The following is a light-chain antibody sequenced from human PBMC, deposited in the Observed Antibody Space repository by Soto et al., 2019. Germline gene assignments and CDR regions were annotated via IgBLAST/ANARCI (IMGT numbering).Light chain of an antibody. Sequence: EIFLTQSPATLSLSPGQRAVLSCRASQTVYSYLAWYQHKPGQAPRLLIYDASKRATDIPPRFSGSVYGTDFTRTSSILEPDDFAVYYCQQRANWPPLTFGGGTKVEI. CDR3: QQRANWPPLT. CDR1: QTVYSY. CDR2: DAS. V-gene: IGKV3-11*01. J-gene: IGKJ4*01.